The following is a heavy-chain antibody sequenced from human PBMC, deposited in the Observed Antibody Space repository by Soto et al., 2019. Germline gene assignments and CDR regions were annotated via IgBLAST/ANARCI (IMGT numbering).Heavy chain of an antibody. D-gene: IGHD4-17*01. Sequence: ASVKVSCKASGYTFTGYLMHWVRQAPGQGLEGMGWINPNSGGTNSAQKFQGRITMTRDTSISTAYMELSSLTFDDTAIYYCARTMTTVTRRGMDVWGQGTTVTVSS. CDR1: GYTFTGYL. V-gene: IGHV1-2*02. CDR3: ARTMTTVTRRGMDV. J-gene: IGHJ6*02. CDR2: INPNSGGT.